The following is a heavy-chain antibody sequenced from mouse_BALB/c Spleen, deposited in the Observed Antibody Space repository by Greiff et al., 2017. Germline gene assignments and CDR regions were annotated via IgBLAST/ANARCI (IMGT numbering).Heavy chain of an antibody. CDR1: GFTFSSYT. CDR3: ATLTGTGYFDY. CDR2: ISNGGGST. D-gene: IGHD4-1*01. J-gene: IGHJ2*01. Sequence: VKLVESGGGLVQPGGSLKLSCAASGFTFSSYTMSWVRQTPEKRLEWVAYISNGGGSTYYPDTVKGRFTISRDNAKNTLYLQMSSLKSEDTAMYYCATLTGTGYFDYWGQGTTLTVSS. V-gene: IGHV5-12-2*01.